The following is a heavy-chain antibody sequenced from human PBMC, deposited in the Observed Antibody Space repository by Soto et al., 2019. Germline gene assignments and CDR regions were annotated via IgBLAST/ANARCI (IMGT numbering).Heavy chain of an antibody. J-gene: IGHJ4*02. CDR2: INAGNGNT. Sequence: GQRLEWMGWINAGNGNTKYSQKFQGRVTITRDTSASTAYMELSSLRSEDTAVYYCAREYSSSWTFDYWGQGTLVTVSS. CDR3: AREYSSSWTFDY. V-gene: IGHV1-3*01. D-gene: IGHD6-13*01.